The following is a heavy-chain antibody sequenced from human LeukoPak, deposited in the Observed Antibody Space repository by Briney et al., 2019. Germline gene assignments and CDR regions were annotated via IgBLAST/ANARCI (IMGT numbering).Heavy chain of an antibody. CDR1: GFTFSSYE. Sequence: GGSLRLSCAASGFTFSSYEMNWVRQAPGKGLEWVSGISPSGDINYYADSVKGRFTISRDNSKNTVYLEVISLTDEDTAVYYCAKDDAWFRFGEWSRGTLVTVSS. CDR2: ISPSGDIN. V-gene: IGHV3-23*01. D-gene: IGHD3-10*01. CDR3: AKDDAWFRFGE. J-gene: IGHJ1*01.